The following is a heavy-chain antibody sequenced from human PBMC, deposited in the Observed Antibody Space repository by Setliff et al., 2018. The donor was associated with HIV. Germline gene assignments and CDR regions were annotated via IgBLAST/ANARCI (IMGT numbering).Heavy chain of an antibody. CDR3: ARAGYHDSSGYLGPDYYYMDV. V-gene: IGHV4-38-2*02. CDR2: IYHTGSS. Sequence: SETLSLTCTVSGHSISSGYFWGWIRRPPGEGLEWIGNIYHTGSSYYNPSLKSRVTISVDTSKNQISLQMNSLRAEDTALYYCARAGYHDSSGYLGPDYYYMDVWGKGTTVTVSS. D-gene: IGHD3-22*01. CDR1: GHSISSGYF. J-gene: IGHJ6*03.